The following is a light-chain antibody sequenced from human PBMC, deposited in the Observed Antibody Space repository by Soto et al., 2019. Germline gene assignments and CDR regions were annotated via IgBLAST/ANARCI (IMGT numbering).Light chain of an antibody. CDR1: QSVGSN. V-gene: IGKV3-15*01. J-gene: IGKJ3*01. Sequence: DIVMTQTPLSLSVTTGQPATLSCRASQSVGSNLAWYQQKPGQAPRLLIFGASSRATGVPARFSGSGSGTEFTLTINSLQSEDFAVYFCQQYDNLPLTFGPGTKVDIK. CDR3: QQYDNLPLT. CDR2: GAS.